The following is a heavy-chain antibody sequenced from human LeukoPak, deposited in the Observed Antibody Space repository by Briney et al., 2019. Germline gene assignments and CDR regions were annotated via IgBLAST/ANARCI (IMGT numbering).Heavy chain of an antibody. V-gene: IGHV3-74*01. CDR3: ARAYSSGWFQAGY. D-gene: IGHD6-19*01. CDR2: IKYDGSYT. Sequence: GGSLRLSCAASGFTFSGYWMHWVRQAPGKGLVWVARIKYDGSYTNYADSVRGRFTISRDNAKNSLYLQMNSLRAENTAIYYCARAYSSGWFQAGYWGQGTLVTVSS. CDR1: GFTFSGYW. J-gene: IGHJ4*02.